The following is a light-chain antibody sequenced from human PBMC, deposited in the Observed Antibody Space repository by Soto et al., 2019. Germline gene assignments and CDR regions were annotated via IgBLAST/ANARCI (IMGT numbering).Light chain of an antibody. CDR1: QSVGNN. J-gene: IGKJ5*01. CDR2: GAS. CDR3: QQYNNWPPIT. Sequence: EIVMTQSPATLSVSPGERATLSCRASQSVGNNYLAWYQQKPGQAPRLLIYGASTRATGIPARFSGSGSGTEFTLTISSLQSEDFAVYYCQQYNNWPPITFGQGTRLEI. V-gene: IGKV3-15*01.